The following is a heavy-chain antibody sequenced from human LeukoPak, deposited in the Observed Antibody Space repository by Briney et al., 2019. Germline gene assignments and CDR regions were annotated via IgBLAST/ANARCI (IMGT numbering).Heavy chain of an antibody. D-gene: IGHD1-14*01. CDR3: ARGRKAGAFDI. J-gene: IGHJ3*02. CDR1: GGSFSGYY. Sequence: PSETLSLTCAVYGGSFSGYYWSWIRQPPGKGLEWIGEINHSGSTNYNPSLKSQVTISVDTSKNQFSLKLSSVTAADTAVYYCARGRKAGAFDIWGQGTMVTVSS. CDR2: INHSGST. V-gene: IGHV4-34*01.